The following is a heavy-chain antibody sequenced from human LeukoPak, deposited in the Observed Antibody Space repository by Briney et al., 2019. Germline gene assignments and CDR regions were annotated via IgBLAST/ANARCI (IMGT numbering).Heavy chain of an antibody. D-gene: IGHD3-10*01. CDR1: GFTFSSYE. J-gene: IGHJ3*02. CDR2: INSDGSST. Sequence: GGSLRLSCAASGFTFSSYEMNWVRQAPGKGLVWVSRINSDGSSTSYADSVKGRFTISRDNAKNTLYPQMNSLRAEDTAVYYCAKSNGYGLVDIWGQGTMVTVSS. CDR3: AKSNGYGLVDI. V-gene: IGHV3-74*01.